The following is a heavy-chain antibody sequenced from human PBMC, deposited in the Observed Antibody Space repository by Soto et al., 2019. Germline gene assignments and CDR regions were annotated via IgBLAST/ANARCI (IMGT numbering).Heavy chain of an antibody. CDR3: TREGPLLSFHMDV. J-gene: IGHJ6*03. Sequence: GGSLRLSCIASGFTFGDYAMSWFRQAPGKGLEWVGFIRSKAYGGTTEYAASVKGRFTISRDDSKSIAYLQMNSLKTEDTAVYYCTREGPLLSFHMDVWGKGTTVTVSS. CDR2: IRSKAYGGTT. CDR1: GFTFGDYA. V-gene: IGHV3-49*03. D-gene: IGHD3-10*01.